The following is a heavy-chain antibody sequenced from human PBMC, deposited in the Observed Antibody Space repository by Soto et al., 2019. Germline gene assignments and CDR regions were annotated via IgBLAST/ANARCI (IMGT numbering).Heavy chain of an antibody. CDR1: GGTFTSYG. V-gene: IGHV1-69*01. J-gene: IGHJ5*02. CDR2: IIPMFGTA. Sequence: QVQLVQSGAEVKKPGSSVKVSCKASGGTFTSYGINWVRQAPGQGLEWMGGIIPMFGTANIAQKFQGRVTITADESTTTAYMELSSLRSEDTAVYFCARVDSVEPAAPYLGWFDPWGQGTLVTVSS. CDR3: ARVDSVEPAAPYLGWFDP. D-gene: IGHD2-2*01.